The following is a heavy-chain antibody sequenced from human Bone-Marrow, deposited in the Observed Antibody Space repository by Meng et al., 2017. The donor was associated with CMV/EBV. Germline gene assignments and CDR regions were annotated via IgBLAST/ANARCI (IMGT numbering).Heavy chain of an antibody. CDR2: IIPMLGIA. Sequence: SVKVSCKASGGTFSSYAISWVRQAPGQGLEWMGGIIPMLGIANYAQKFQGRVTITADKSTRTAYMELSSLKSEDTAVYYCARSESRYCSNTTCYFDWFDPWGQGTLVTVSS. D-gene: IGHD2-2*01. CDR3: ARSESRYCSNTTCYFDWFDP. V-gene: IGHV1-69*10. J-gene: IGHJ5*02. CDR1: GGTFSSYA.